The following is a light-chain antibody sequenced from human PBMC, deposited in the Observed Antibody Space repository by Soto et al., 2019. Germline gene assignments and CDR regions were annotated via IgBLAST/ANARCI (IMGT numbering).Light chain of an antibody. V-gene: IGLV2-23*01. CDR1: SSDVGSYNL. Sequence: QSVLTQPASVSGSPGQSITISCTGTSSDVGSYNLVSWYQQHPGKAPKLMIYEGSKRPSGVSNRFSGSKSGNTASLTISGLQAEDEADYYCYSYAGSFFGTGTKDTDL. CDR2: EGS. CDR3: YSYAGSF. J-gene: IGLJ1*01.